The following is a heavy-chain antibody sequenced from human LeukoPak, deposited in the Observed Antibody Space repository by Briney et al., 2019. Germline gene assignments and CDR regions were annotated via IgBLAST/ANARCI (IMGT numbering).Heavy chain of an antibody. J-gene: IGHJ4*02. V-gene: IGHV5-51*01. CDR3: ARRPKGSWYYFDGSGSSAFDY. Sequence: GESLKISCKGSGYSFTNYWIGWVRQMPGRGLEWMGSIYPGDSDTRYSPSFQGQVTISADKSISTAYLQWSSLKASDTAMYYCARRPKGSWYYFDGSGSSAFDYWGQGTLVTVSS. CDR1: GYSFTNYW. D-gene: IGHD3-22*01. CDR2: IYPGDSDT.